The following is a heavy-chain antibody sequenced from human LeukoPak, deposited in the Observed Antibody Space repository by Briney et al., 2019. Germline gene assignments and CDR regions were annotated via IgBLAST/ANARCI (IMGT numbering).Heavy chain of an antibody. CDR3: AKGTCTAKSCSGNALDM. CDR2: ISGGGPRT. J-gene: IGHJ3*02. V-gene: IGHV3-23*01. CDR1: GFTFSSYA. D-gene: IGHD2-21*02. Sequence: GGSLRLSCAASGFTFSSYAMNWIRQAPGKGLEWVSTISGGGPRTYYADSVKGRFTISRDNANNTVYLPMSSLRAEDTAVYYCAKGTCTAKSCSGNALDMWGQGTKVTVSS.